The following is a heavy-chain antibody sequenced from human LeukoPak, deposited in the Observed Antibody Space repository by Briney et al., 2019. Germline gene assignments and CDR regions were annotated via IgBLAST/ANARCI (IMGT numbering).Heavy chain of an antibody. V-gene: IGHV3-30-3*01. CDR2: ISYDGSNK. D-gene: IGHD6-19*01. J-gene: IGHJ4*02. CDR1: GFTFSSYA. CDR3: ARDSSGWYYALYYFDY. Sequence: PGGSLRLSCAASGFTFSSYAMHWVRQAPGKGLEWVAVISYDGSNKYYADSVKGRLTISRDNSKNTLYLQMNSLRAEDTAVYYCARDSSGWYYALYYFDYWGQGTLVTVSS.